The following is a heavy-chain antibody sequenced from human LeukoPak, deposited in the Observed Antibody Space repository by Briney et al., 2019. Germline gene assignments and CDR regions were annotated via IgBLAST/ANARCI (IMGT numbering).Heavy chain of an antibody. CDR1: GFTFRNYG. D-gene: IGHD2-21*02. V-gene: IGHV3-33*01. J-gene: IGHJ4*02. CDR3: ARDPCGGDCPFDY. CDR2: IWYDGSNK. Sequence: PGGSLKLSCVTSGFTFRNYGFHWVRQAPGKGLEWVAVIWYDGSNKYYADSVKGRFTISRDNSKNTLYLQMNSLRAEDTAVYYCARDPCGGDCPFDYWGQGTLVTVSS.